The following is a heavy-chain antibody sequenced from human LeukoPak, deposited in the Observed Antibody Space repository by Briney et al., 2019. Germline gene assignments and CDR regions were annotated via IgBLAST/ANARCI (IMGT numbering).Heavy chain of an antibody. J-gene: IGHJ4*02. D-gene: IGHD3-3*02. CDR3: ARGERISSYHKY. CDR1: GGTFISYA. V-gene: IGHV1-69*01. CDR2: IIPIFGTA. Sequence: GASVKASCKASGGTFISYAISWVRQAPGQGLEWMGGIIPIFGTANYAQKFQGRVTITADESTSTAYMELSSLRSEDTAVYYCARGERISSYHKYWGQGTLVTVSS.